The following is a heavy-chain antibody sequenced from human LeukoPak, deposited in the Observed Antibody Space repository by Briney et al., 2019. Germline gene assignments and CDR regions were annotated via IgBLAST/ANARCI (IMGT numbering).Heavy chain of an antibody. V-gene: IGHV1-69*05. CDR3: ARAYCGGDCYPPLYDY. CDR2: IIPIFGTA. Sequence: SVKVSCKASGGTFSSYAISWVRQAPGQGLEWMGGIIPIFGTASYAQKFQGRVTITTDESTSTAYMELSSLRSEDTAVYYCARAYCGGDCYPPLYDYWGQGTLVTVSS. D-gene: IGHD2-21*02. CDR1: GGTFSSYA. J-gene: IGHJ4*02.